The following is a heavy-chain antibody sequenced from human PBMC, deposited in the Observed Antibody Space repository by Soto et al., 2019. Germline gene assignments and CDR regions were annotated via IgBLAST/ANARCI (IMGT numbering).Heavy chain of an antibody. V-gene: IGHV1-3*01. Sequence: QVPLVQSGAEVKKPGASVKVSCKDSGYTFTSYAMHWVRQAPGQRLEWMGWINAGNGNTKYSQKFQGRVTITRDTSASTAYMELSSLRSEDTAVYYCARGPGGPDGPGDYWGQGTLVTVSS. CDR3: ARGPGGPDGPGDY. CDR1: GYTFTSYA. D-gene: IGHD2-15*01. J-gene: IGHJ4*02. CDR2: INAGNGNT.